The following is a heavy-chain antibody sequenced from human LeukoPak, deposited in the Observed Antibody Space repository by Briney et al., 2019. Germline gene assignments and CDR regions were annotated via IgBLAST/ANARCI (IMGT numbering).Heavy chain of an antibody. CDR2: INHSGST. D-gene: IGHD6-13*01. Sequence: PSQTLSLTCAVYGGSFSGYYWSWIRQPAGKGLEWIGEINHSGSTNYNPSLNSRVPISVDTSKNQFSLKLCSVTAADTAVYYCARRRGIAAAGGDSLGPWGQETLVTVSS. CDR1: GGSFSGYY. V-gene: IGHV4-34*01. CDR3: ARRRGIAAAGGDSLGP. J-gene: IGHJ5*02.